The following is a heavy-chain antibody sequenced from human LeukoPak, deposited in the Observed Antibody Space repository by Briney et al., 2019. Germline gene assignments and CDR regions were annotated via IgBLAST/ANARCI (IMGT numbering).Heavy chain of an antibody. CDR3: AREGREDYGDYSFDY. CDR2: ISWNSGSI. D-gene: IGHD4-17*01. CDR1: GFTFDDYA. Sequence: PGGSLRLSCAASGFTFDDYAMHWVRQAPGKGLEWVSGISWNSGSIGYADSVKGRFTISRDNAKNSLYLQMNSLRAEDTAVYYCAREGREDYGDYSFDYWGQGTLVTVSS. V-gene: IGHV3-9*01. J-gene: IGHJ4*02.